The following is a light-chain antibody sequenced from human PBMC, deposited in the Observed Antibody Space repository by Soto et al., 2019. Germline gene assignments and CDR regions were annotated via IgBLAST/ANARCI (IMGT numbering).Light chain of an antibody. CDR3: CSYADTYTSYV. J-gene: IGLJ1*01. Sequence: QSVLTQPRSVSGSPGQSVTISCTGTSSDVDGYNYVSWYQQHPGKAPKLMIYDVSERPSGVPDRFSGSKSGNTASLTISGLQAEDEADYYCCSYADTYTSYVFGTGTKVTVL. CDR2: DVS. V-gene: IGLV2-11*01. CDR1: SSDVDGYNY.